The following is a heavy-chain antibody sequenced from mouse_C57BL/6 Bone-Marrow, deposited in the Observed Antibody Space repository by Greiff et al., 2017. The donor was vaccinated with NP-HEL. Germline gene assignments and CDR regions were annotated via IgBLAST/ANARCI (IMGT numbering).Heavy chain of an antibody. V-gene: IGHV1-66*01. CDR3: ARLLITTVVTNWYFDV. CDR2: IYPGSGNT. J-gene: IGHJ1*03. D-gene: IGHD1-1*01. CDR1: GYSFTSYY. Sequence: VKLMESGPELVKPGASVKISCKASGYSFTSYYIHWVKQRPGQGLEWIGWIYPGSGNTKYNEKFKGKATLTADTSSSTAYMQLSSLTSEDSAVYYCARLLITTVVTNWYFDVWGTGTTVTVSS.